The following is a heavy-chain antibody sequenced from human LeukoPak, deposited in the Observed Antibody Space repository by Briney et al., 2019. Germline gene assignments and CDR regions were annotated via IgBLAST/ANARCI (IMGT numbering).Heavy chain of an antibody. J-gene: IGHJ5*02. CDR2: INYSGNT. V-gene: IGHV4-39*01. CDR3: ARQPTGHPNWLDP. CDR1: GGSISSSSYY. D-gene: IGHD2-8*02. Sequence: KPSETLSLNCAVSGGSISSSSYYWGWVRQPPGKGLEWIGTINYSGNTYYNPSLKSRVTISVDTSKSQFSLKLSSVTAADTAVYYCARQPTGHPNWLDPWGQGTLVTVSS.